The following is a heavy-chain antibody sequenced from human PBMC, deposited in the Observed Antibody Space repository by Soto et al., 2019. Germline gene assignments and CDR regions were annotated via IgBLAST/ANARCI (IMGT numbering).Heavy chain of an antibody. CDR2: IYSGGST. CDR3: ARDWCSFTMVRGVISLDY. D-gene: IGHD3-10*01. V-gene: IGHV3-66*01. J-gene: IGHJ4*02. CDR1: GFTVSDNY. Sequence: EVQLVESGGGLVQPGGSLRLSCAASGFTVSDNYMNWVRQAPAKGLEWVSVIYSGGSTYYADSAKCRCTISRENSRNTLYRQMKSLRAEDTAVYYCARDWCSFTMVRGVISLDYWGQGTRVTVSS.